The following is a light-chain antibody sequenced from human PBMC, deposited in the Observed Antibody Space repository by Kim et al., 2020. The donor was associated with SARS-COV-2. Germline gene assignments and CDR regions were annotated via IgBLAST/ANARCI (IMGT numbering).Light chain of an antibody. CDR1: SLRSYY. J-gene: IGLJ3*02. V-gene: IGLV3-19*01. CDR2: GKN. CDR3: NSRDSSGNHWV. Sequence: AWEQTARITCQGDSLRSYYANWYQQKPGQAPVLVIYGKNNRPSGIPDRFSASSSGNTASLTISGAQAEDEADYYCNSRDSSGNHWVFGGGTQLTVL.